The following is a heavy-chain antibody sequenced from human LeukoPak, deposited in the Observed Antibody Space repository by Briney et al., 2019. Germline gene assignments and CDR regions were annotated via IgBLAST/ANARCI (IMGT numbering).Heavy chain of an antibody. CDR1: GGSISSYY. V-gene: IGHV4-38-2*02. Sequence: PSQTLSLTCTVSGGSISSYYWSWIRQPPGKGLEWIGSIYHSGSTYYNPSLKSRVTISVDTSKNQFSLKLSSVTAADTAVYYCARDLEGGADYWGQGTLVTVSS. CDR3: ARDLEGGADY. CDR2: IYHSGST. D-gene: IGHD3-10*01. J-gene: IGHJ4*02.